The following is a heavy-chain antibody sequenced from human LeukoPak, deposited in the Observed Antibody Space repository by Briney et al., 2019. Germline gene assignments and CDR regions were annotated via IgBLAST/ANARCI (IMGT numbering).Heavy chain of an antibody. V-gene: IGHV4-59*01. CDR3: ARETYDFWSGYYLHNWFDP. D-gene: IGHD3-3*01. CDR1: GGSISSDY. J-gene: IGHJ5*02. CDR2: IYYSGST. Sequence: SETLSLTCTVSGGSISSDYWSWIRQPPGKGLEWIGYIYYSGSTNYNPSLKSRVTISVDTSKNQFSLKLSSVTAADTAVYYCARETYDFWSGYYLHNWFDPWGQGTLVTVSS.